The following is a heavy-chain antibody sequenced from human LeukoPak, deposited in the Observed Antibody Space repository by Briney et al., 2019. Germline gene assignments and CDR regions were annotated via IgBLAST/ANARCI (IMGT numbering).Heavy chain of an antibody. CDR1: GFTFSSYG. V-gene: IGHV3-30*18. CDR3: AKDVIRGYSYGALDY. J-gene: IGHJ4*02. CDR2: ISYDGSNK. Sequence: QTGGSPRLSCAASGFTFSSYGMHWVRQAPGKGLEWVAVISYDGSNKYYADSVKGRFTISRDNSKNTLYLQMNSLRAEDTAVYYCAKDVIRGYSYGALDYWGQGTLVTVSS. D-gene: IGHD5-18*01.